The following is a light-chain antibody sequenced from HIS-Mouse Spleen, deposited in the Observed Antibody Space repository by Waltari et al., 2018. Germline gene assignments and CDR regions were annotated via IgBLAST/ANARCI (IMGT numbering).Light chain of an antibody. Sequence: EIVLTQSPGTLSLSPGERATLPCRASQSVSSSYLAWYQQKPGQAPRPLIYGASSRATGMPDRFSGSGSGTDFTLTISRLEPEDFAVYYCQQYGSSYTFGQGTKLEIK. CDR1: QSVSSSY. J-gene: IGKJ2*01. V-gene: IGKV3-20*01. CDR2: GAS. CDR3: QQYGSSYT.